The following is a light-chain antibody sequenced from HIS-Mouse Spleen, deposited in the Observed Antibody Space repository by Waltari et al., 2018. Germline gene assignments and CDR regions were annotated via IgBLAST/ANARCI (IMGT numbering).Light chain of an antibody. J-gene: IGKJ1*01. CDR3: QQLNSYPPT. V-gene: IGKV1-9*01. CDR1: QGISSY. CDR2: AAS. Sequence: DIQLTQSPSFLSASVGARVTITCRASQGISSYLAWYQQKPGKAPKLLIYAASTLQSGVPSRFSGSGSGTEFTLTTSSLQPEDFATYYCQQLNSYPPTFGQGTKVEIK.